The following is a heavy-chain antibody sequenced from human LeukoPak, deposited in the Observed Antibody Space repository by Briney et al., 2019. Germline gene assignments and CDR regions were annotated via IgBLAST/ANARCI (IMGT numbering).Heavy chain of an antibody. V-gene: IGHV3-23*01. Sequence: GGSLRLSCAASGFTFSTSAMSWVRQAPGKGLEWVSGISGSGDSTYYVDSVKGRFTISRDNSKNTLYLQMNSLRAEDTAVYYCAKDTDYYDSSGYVDYWGQGTLVTVSS. CDR1: GFTFSTSA. CDR3: AKDTDYYDSSGYVDY. D-gene: IGHD3-22*01. CDR2: ISGSGDST. J-gene: IGHJ4*02.